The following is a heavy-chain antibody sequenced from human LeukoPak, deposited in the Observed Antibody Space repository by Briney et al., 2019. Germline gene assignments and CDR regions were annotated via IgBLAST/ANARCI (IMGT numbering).Heavy chain of an antibody. D-gene: IGHD6-19*01. CDR1: GFTFSSYA. CDR3: AKDHSVLLWLGDFDY. CDR2: ISGDGGST. V-gene: IGHV3-43*02. J-gene: IGHJ4*02. Sequence: PGGSLRLSCAASGFTFSSYAMSWVHQAPEKGLEWVSLISGDGGSTYYADSVKGRFTISRDNSKNSLYLQMNSLRTEDTALYYCAKDHSVLLWLGDFDYWGQGTLVTVSS.